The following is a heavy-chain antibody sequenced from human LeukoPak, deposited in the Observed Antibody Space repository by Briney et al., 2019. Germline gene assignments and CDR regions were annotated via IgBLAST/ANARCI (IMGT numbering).Heavy chain of an antibody. Sequence: SETLSLTCTVSGYSISSGYYWGWIRQPPGKGLEWIGSIYHSGSTYYNPSLKSRVTISVDTSKNQFSLKLSSVTAADTAVYYCARHDSVGGITMVRGVIFFDYWGQGTLVTVSS. CDR2: IYHSGST. D-gene: IGHD3-10*01. J-gene: IGHJ4*02. CDR1: GYSISSGYY. CDR3: ARHDSVGGITMVRGVIFFDY. V-gene: IGHV4-38-2*02.